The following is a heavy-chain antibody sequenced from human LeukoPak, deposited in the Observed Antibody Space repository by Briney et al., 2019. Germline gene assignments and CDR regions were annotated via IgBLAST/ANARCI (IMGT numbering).Heavy chain of an antibody. CDR2: IYHSGST. CDR1: GGSISSGGYY. CDR3: ARVYSSGSRAFQH. J-gene: IGHJ1*01. D-gene: IGHD6-19*01. Sequence: SQTLSLTCTVSGGSISSGGYYWSWIRQPPGKGLEWIGYIYHSGSTYYNPSLKSRVTISVDRSKNQFSLKLSSVTAADTAVYYCARVYSSGSRAFQHWGQGTLVTVSS. V-gene: IGHV4-30-2*01.